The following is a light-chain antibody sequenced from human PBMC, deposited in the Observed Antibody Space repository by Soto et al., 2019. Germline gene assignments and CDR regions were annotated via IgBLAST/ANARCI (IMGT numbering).Light chain of an antibody. CDR1: SSDVGGYDY. CDR3: SSYAGSNNFV. J-gene: IGLJ1*01. V-gene: IGLV2-8*01. CDR2: EVT. Sequence: VLTQPPSASWSPGQSVTISCTGTSSDVGGYDYVSWYQQHPGKAPKLMIYEVTKRPSGVPDRFSGSKSGNTASLTVSGLQAEDEADYYCSSYAGSNNFVFGTGTKVTVL.